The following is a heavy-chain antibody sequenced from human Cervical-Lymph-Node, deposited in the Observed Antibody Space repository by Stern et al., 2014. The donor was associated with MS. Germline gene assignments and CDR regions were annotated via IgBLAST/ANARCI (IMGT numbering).Heavy chain of an antibody. CDR2: INPNSGGT. CDR3: ARATELLYSSYYYYGMDV. CDR1: GYTFTGYY. D-gene: IGHD2-2*02. Sequence: QMQLVQSGAEVKKPGASVKVSCKASGYTFTGYYMHWVRQAPGQGLEWMGRINPNSGGTNYAQKFQGRVTMTRDTSISTAYMELSRLRSDDTAVYYCARATELLYSSYYYYGMDVWGQGTTVTVSS. V-gene: IGHV1-2*06. J-gene: IGHJ6*02.